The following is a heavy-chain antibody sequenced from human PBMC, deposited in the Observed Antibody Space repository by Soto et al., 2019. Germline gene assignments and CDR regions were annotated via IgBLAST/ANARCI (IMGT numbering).Heavy chain of an antibody. CDR1: GFTVGGNY. D-gene: IGHD5-12*01. CDR2: IDSGGST. Sequence: PGGSLGLSGAASGFTVGGNYMSGVRQAPGKGLEWVSVIDSGGSTYYAESVKGRFTISRDNSKSTLYLQMNSLRAEDTAVYYCAREPRRGSALYYYHYMDVWGKGTTVTVSS. CDR3: AREPRRGSALYYYHYMDV. V-gene: IGHV3-66*01. J-gene: IGHJ6*03.